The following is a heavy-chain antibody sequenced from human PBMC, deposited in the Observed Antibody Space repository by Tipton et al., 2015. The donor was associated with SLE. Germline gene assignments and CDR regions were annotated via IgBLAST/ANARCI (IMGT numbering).Heavy chain of an antibody. Sequence: TLSLTCSVYGDSLSGQYWSWIRQPPGKGLEWIGEVFRGGSTNYSPSLESRVTITVDMSKNQFSLRLISVTAADTAVYYCARCCSSSTCEPFYFFGMDVWGQGTTVTVSS. D-gene: IGHD2-2*01. J-gene: IGHJ6*02. CDR1: GDSLSGQY. CDR2: VFRGGST. CDR3: ARCCSSSTCEPFYFFGMDV. V-gene: IGHV4-34*12.